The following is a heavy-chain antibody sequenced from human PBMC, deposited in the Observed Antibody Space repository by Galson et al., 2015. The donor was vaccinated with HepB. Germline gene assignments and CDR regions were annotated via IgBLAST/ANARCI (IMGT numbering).Heavy chain of an antibody. CDR2: IYPGDSDT. D-gene: IGHD6-19*01. CDR3: AFPHAYSSGWTDAFDI. CDR1: GYSFTSYW. Sequence: QSGAEVKKPGESLKISCKGSGYSFTSYWIGWVRQMPGKGLEWMGIIYPGDSDTRYSPSFQGQVTISADKSISTAYLQWSSLKASDTAMYYCAFPHAYSSGWTDAFDIWGQGTMVTVSS. V-gene: IGHV5-51*03. J-gene: IGHJ3*02.